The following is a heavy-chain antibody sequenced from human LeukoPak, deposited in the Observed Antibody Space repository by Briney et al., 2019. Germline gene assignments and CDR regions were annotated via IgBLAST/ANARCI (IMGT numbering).Heavy chain of an antibody. V-gene: IGHV4-30-4*08. D-gene: IGHD4-17*01. J-gene: IGHJ5*02. CDR3: ARECTVTTVGGSFDWFDP. CDR2: IYYSGST. CDR1: GGSISSGDYY. Sequence: SQTLSLTCTVSGGSISSGDYYWSWIRQPPGKGLEWIGYIYYSGSTYYNPSLKSRVTISVDTSKNQFSLKLSSVTAAGTAVYYCARECTVTTVGGSFDWFDPWGQGTLVTVSS.